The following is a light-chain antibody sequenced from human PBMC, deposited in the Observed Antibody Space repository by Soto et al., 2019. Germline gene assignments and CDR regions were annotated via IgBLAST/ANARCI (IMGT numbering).Light chain of an antibody. Sequence: QSVLTQPASVSGSPGQSITISCTGTSSDVGGYNYVSWYQQHPGKAPKLVIFEVSNRPSGVSTRFSGSKSGNTASLTISGLQAEDEADYYCSSYTSSSTRVFGTGTKGTVL. CDR1: SSDVGGYNY. J-gene: IGLJ1*01. CDR3: SSYTSSSTRV. CDR2: EVS. V-gene: IGLV2-14*01.